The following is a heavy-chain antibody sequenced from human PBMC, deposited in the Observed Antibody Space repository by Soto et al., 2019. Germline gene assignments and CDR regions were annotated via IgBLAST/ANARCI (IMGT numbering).Heavy chain of an antibody. V-gene: IGHV4-34*01. CDR2: INHGGST. D-gene: IGHD7-27*01. Sequence: SETLSLTCAVYGGSFSGYYWSWIRQPPGKGLEWIGEINHGGSTNYNPSLKSRVTMSVDTSKNQFSLKLSSVTAADTAVYYCARDMITGDRAFDYWGQGTLVTVSS. CDR1: GGSFSGYY. J-gene: IGHJ4*02. CDR3: ARDMITGDRAFDY.